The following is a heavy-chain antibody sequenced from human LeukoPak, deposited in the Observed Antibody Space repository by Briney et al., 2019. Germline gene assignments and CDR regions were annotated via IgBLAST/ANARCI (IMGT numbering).Heavy chain of an antibody. V-gene: IGHV3-23*01. CDR2: ISGSGGST. CDR1: GFTFSTYA. CDR3: AKGISTMIVVVINDY. D-gene: IGHD3-22*01. J-gene: IGHJ4*02. Sequence: GGSLRLSCEASGFTFSTYAMSWVRQAPGKGLEWVSAISGSGGSTYYADSVKGRFTISRDNSKNTLYLQMNSLRAEDTAVYYCAKGISTMIVVVINDYWGQGTLVTVSS.